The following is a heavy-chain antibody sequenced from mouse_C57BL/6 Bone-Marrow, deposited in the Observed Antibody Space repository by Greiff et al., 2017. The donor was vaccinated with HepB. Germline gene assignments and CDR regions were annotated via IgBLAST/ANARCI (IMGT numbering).Heavy chain of an antibody. J-gene: IGHJ4*01. CDR3: AREGGYYYGSPYAMDY. CDR2: IYPGSGNT. V-gene: IGHV1-66*01. CDR1: GYSFTSYY. D-gene: IGHD1-1*01. Sequence: VQLQQSGPELVKPGASVKISCKASGYSFTSYYIHWVKQRPGQGLEWIGWIYPGSGNTKYNEKFKGKATLTADTSSSTAYMQLSSLTSEDSAVYYCAREGGYYYGSPYAMDYWGQGTSVTVSS.